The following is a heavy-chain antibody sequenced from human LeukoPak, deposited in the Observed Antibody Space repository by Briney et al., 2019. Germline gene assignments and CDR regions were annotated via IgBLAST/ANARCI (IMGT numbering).Heavy chain of an antibody. CDR3: ARSLGTGSILGTYYFDY. V-gene: IGHV3-21*01. D-gene: IGHD1-7*01. CDR1: GFTFSSYS. CDR2: ISSSSSYI. Sequence: GGSLRLSCAASGFTFSSYSMNWVRQAPGKGLEWVSSISSSSSYIYYADSVKGRFTISRDNAKNSLYLQMNSLRAEDTAVYYCARSLGTGSILGTYYFDYWGQGTLVTVSS. J-gene: IGHJ4*02.